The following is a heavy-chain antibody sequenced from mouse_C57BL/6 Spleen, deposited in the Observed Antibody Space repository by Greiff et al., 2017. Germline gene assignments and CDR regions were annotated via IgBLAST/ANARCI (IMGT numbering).Heavy chain of an antibody. CDR3: ARTMVNYFDY. CDR1: GYTFTSYW. CDR2: IYPSDSET. V-gene: IGHV1-61*01. D-gene: IGHD2-2*01. J-gene: IGHJ2*01. Sequence: QVQLQQPGAELVRPGSSVKLSCKASGYTFTSYWMDWVKQRPGQGLEWIGNIYPSDSETHYNQKFKDKATLTVDKSSSTAYMQLSSLTSEDSAVYYCARTMVNYFDYWGQGTTLTVSS.